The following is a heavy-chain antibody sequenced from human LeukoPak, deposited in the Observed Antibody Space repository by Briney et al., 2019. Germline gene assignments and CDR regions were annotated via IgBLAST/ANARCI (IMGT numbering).Heavy chain of an antibody. CDR2: IYYSGNT. Sequence: SETLSLTCTVSGGSISSSSYYWAWIRQPPGKGLEWIGSIYYSGNTYYKSSLKSRVTIAVDTSKNQFSLKLNSVTAADTAVYYCTRGGVVTRAGFYWGQGTLVTVSS. CDR1: GGSISSSSYY. CDR3: TRGGVVTRAGFY. D-gene: IGHD2-21*02. J-gene: IGHJ4*02. V-gene: IGHV4-39*07.